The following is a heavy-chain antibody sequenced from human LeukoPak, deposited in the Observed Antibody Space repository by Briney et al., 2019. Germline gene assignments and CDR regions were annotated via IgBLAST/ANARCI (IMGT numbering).Heavy chain of an antibody. V-gene: IGHV3-74*01. D-gene: IGHD3-22*01. J-gene: IGHJ4*02. CDR3: ARDSSGYSYFDY. CDR1: GFTFSNYW. CDR2: LNADGNSI. Sequence: GGSLRLSCAASGFTFSNYWMHWVRQAPGKGLVWVSRLNADGNSITYADSVRGRFTISRDNAKNSLYLQMNSLRAEDTAVYYCARDSSGYSYFDYWGQGTLVTVSS.